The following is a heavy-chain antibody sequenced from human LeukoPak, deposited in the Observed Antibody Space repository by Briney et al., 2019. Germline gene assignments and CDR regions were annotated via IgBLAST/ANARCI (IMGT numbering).Heavy chain of an antibody. D-gene: IGHD2-2*01. CDR3: ARPKIPASQDFDY. CDR1: GFTFSSYS. V-gene: IGHV3-48*01. Sequence: PGGSPRLSCAASGFTFSSYSMNWVRQAPGKGLEWVSYISASSSVIYYADSVKGRFTISRDNAKNSVYLQMNSLRAEDTAVYYCARPKIPASQDFDYWGQGTLVSVSS. CDR2: ISASSSVI. J-gene: IGHJ4*02.